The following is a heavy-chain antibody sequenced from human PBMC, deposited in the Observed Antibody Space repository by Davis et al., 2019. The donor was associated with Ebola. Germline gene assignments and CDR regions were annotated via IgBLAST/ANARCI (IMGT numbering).Heavy chain of an antibody. CDR1: GFTFSSSW. CDR2: IKADGSAK. Sequence: GESLKISCAASGFTFSSSWMTWVRQAPEKGLEWVANIKADGSAKYYVDSVKGRFTISRDNVKNSLYLQMDSLRAEDTAVYYCARWASVGYWGQGTLVTVSS. V-gene: IGHV3-7*01. J-gene: IGHJ4*02. CDR3: ARWASVGY. D-gene: IGHD1-26*01.